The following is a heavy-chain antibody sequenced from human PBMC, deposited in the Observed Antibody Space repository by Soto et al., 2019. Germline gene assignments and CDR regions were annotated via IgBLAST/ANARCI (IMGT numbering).Heavy chain of an antibody. CDR2: FSASASST. D-gene: IGHD5-12*01. Sequence: PGGAVRIRWDASEVTFGSYAMRWVRQAPGKGLEWVSAFSASASSTYYADSVKGRFTISRDNSQNTLYLQMNSLRAEDTAVYYCAKDRVSGYSGYAGYFDYWGQGTLVTVSS. V-gene: IGHV3-23*01. J-gene: IGHJ4*02. CDR1: EVTFGSYA. CDR3: AKDRVSGYSGYAGYFDY.